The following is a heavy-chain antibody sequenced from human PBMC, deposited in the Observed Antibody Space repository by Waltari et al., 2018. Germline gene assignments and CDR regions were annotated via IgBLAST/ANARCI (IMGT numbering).Heavy chain of an antibody. Sequence: QVQLQESGPGLVKPSETLSLTCAVSGYSISSGYYWGWIRQPPGKGLEWIGSIYHSGRPYATPSLESRVTISVDTSKNQFSLKLSSVTAADTAVYYCARRKRPGSSSVWYFDLWGRGTLVTVSS. D-gene: IGHD6-6*01. CDR2: IYHSGRP. J-gene: IGHJ2*01. V-gene: IGHV4-38-2*01. CDR3: ARRKRPGSSSVWYFDL. CDR1: GYSISSGYY.